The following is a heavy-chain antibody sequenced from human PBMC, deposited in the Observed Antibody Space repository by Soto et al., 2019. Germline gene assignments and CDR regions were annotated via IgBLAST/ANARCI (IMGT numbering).Heavy chain of an antibody. Sequence: LRLSCSTSGFTFSTYSMHWVRQAPGKGLEYVSAIRSNGGSTYYADSVKGRFTISRDNSKNTLYLQMSSLRPEDTAVYYCVIPNYYDTSGYHGRHEMWGYRRQRTPVTVPS. D-gene: IGHD3-22*01. CDR2: IRSNGGST. CDR3: VIPNYYDTSGYHGRHEMWGY. V-gene: IGHV3-64D*06. CDR1: GFTFSTYS. J-gene: IGHJ4*02.